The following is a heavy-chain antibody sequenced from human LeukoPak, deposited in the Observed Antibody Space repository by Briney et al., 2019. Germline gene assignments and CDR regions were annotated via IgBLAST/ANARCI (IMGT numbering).Heavy chain of an antibody. CDR1: GYTFTGYY. J-gene: IGHJ4*02. V-gene: IGHV1-2*02. CDR2: INPNSGGT. CDR3: ARGPPGYDFWSGYYTPFDY. Sequence: ASVKVSCKASGYTFTGYYMHWVRQAPGQGLEWMGWINPNSGGTNYAQKFQGRVTMTRDTSISTAYMELSRLRSDDTAVYYCARGPPGYDFWSGYYTPFDYWGQGTLVTVSS. D-gene: IGHD3-3*01.